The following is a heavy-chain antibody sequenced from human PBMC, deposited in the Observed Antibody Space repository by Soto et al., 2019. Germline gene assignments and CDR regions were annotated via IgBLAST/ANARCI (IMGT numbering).Heavy chain of an antibody. V-gene: IGHV3-21*01. J-gene: IGHJ3*02. Sequence: GGSLRLSCAASGFTFDDYTMHWVRQAPGKGLEWVSSISSSSSYIYYADSVKGRFTISRDNAKNSLYLQMNSLRAEDTAVYYCARGGYSSGPIWGQGTMVTVSS. CDR1: GFTFDDYT. CDR3: ARGGYSSGPI. D-gene: IGHD6-19*01. CDR2: ISSSSSYI.